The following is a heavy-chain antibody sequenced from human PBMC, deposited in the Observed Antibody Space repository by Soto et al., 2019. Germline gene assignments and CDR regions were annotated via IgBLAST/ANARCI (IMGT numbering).Heavy chain of an antibody. CDR1: GFTFSSYG. Sequence: LRLSCAASGFTFSSYGMHWVRQAPGKGLEWVAVISYDGSNKYYADSVKGRFTISRDNSKNTLYLQMNSLRAEDTAVYYCAKDLPFYLRINYYSSGSPFDYWGQGTLVTVSS. V-gene: IGHV3-30*18. CDR2: ISYDGSNK. D-gene: IGHD3-10*01. CDR3: AKDLPFYLRINYYSSGSPFDY. J-gene: IGHJ4*02.